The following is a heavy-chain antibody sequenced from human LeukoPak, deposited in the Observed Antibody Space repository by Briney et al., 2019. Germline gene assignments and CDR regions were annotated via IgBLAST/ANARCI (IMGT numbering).Heavy chain of an antibody. Sequence: GGSLRLSCEASGFTFSIHGMSWVRQAPGKGLEWVSAISGSGISTSYADSVKGRFTISRDNSKNTPYLQMNSLRAEDTAVYYCAKDYRQSGSGSANAGWFDPWGQGTLVTVSS. D-gene: IGHD1-26*01. CDR3: AKDYRQSGSGSANAGWFDP. CDR1: GFTFSIHG. J-gene: IGHJ5*02. V-gene: IGHV3-23*01. CDR2: ISGSGIST.